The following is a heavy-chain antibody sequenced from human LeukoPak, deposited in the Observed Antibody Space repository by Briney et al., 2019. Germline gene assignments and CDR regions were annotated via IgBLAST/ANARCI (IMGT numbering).Heavy chain of an antibody. J-gene: IGHJ3*01. CDR2: TYYTGST. Sequence: SGTLCLPGTVSDNSISSSDWNWIRQPPGKALDWSGYTYYTGSTHYHPSLRSRVTISVDASKKQVSLMLSSVTAADTAVYYCSRGSAAAFDVWGQGTMVTVSS. D-gene: IGHD6-25*01. V-gene: IGHV4-59*13. CDR3: SRGSAAAFDV. CDR1: DNSISSSD.